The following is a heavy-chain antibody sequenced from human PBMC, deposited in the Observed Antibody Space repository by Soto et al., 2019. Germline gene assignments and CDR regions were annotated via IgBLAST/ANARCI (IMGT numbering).Heavy chain of an antibody. D-gene: IGHD4-17*01. CDR3: ATMGTTVTGLYYFDY. CDR2: ISYSGTT. CDR1: GGSISSGNYY. J-gene: IGHJ4*02. Sequence: QVQLQESGPGLVKPSQTLSLTCTVSGGSISSGNYYWSWIRQPPGKGLECIGFISYSGTTHYSASLSSLVSISVDTSKNQFSLDLSSVTAAETAVYYWATMGTTVTGLYYFDYWGQGTLVTVSS. V-gene: IGHV4-30-4*01.